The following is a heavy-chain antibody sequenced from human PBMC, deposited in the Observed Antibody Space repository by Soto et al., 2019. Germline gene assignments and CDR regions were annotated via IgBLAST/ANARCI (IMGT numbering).Heavy chain of an antibody. V-gene: IGHV1-46*01. CDR1: GYTFTSYY. CDR3: ARDILTGNQRYYYYYYGMDV. J-gene: IGHJ6*02. Sequence: GASVKVSCKASGYTFTSYYMHWVRQAPGQGLEWMGIINPSGGSTSYAQKFQGRVTMTRDTSTSTVYMELSSLRSEDTAVYYCARDILTGNQRYYYYYYGMDVWGQGTTVTVSS. D-gene: IGHD3-9*01. CDR2: INPSGGST.